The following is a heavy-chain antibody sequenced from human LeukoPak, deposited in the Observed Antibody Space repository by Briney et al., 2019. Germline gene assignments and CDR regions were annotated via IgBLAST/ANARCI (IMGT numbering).Heavy chain of an antibody. J-gene: IGHJ4*02. D-gene: IGHD5-18*01. CDR1: GYTFIDSF. V-gene: IGHV1-2*02. Sequence: GASVKVSCKASGYTFIDSFMHWVRQAPGQGPEWMGWINPISGDTNYAQKFQGRLTLTRDTSISTAYMELSSLRSEDTAVYYCARVCRTAMVQHHFDYWGQGTLVTVSS. CDR3: ARVCRTAMVQHHFDY. CDR2: INPISGDT.